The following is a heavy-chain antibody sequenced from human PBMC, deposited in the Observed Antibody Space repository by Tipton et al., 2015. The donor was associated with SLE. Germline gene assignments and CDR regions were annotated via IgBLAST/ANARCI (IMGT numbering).Heavy chain of an antibody. CDR1: GYTFTGYY. CDR3: ARKNRREVDSGLLGN. Sequence: QLVQSGAEVKKPGASVKVSCKASGYTFTGYYMHWVRQAPGQGLEWMGWMNPNSGNTGYAQKFQGRVTMTRNTSISTAYMELSSLRSEDTAVYYCARKNRREVDSGLLGNWGQGTMVTVSS. V-gene: IGHV1-8*02. J-gene: IGHJ3*01. CDR2: MNPNSGNT. D-gene: IGHD3-10*01.